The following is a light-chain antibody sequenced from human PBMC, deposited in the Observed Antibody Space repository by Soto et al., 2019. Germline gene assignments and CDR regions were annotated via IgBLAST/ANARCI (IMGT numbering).Light chain of an antibody. Sequence: EIVMTQSPATLSVSSGERATLSCRASQSVSSNLAWYQQKPGQAPWLLIYDASTRATGIPARFSGSGSGTDFTLTISGLQSEDFAVYYCQQYNNWPQTFGQGTKVDIK. CDR3: QQYNNWPQT. CDR1: QSVSSN. V-gene: IGKV3-15*01. J-gene: IGKJ1*01. CDR2: DAS.